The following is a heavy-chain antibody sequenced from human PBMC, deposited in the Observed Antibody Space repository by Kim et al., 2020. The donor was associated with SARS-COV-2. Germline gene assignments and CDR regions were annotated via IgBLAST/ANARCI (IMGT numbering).Heavy chain of an antibody. CDR3: ARRIRHPGYHDILTGYYFP. Sequence: SETLSLTCTVSGGSGSSRSYYWGWIRQPPGKGLEWIGSIYYSGSTYYNPSLKSRVTISVDTSKNQFSLKLSSVTAADTAVYYCARRIRHPGYHDILTGYYFPWGQGTLVTVSS. CDR2: IYYSGST. V-gene: IGHV4-39*01. CDR1: GGSGSSRSYY. D-gene: IGHD3-9*01. J-gene: IGHJ5*02.